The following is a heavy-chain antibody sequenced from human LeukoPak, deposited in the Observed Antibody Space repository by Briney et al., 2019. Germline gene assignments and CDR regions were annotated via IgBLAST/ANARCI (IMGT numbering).Heavy chain of an antibody. CDR3: ASGGYSYGSYYFDY. CDR2: INHRGST. J-gene: IGHJ4*02. CDR1: GGSLSGWSFSGYY. D-gene: IGHD5-18*01. V-gene: IGHV4-34*01. Sequence: SETLSLTCDVYGGSLSGWSFSGYYRPWIRQPPGKGLEWNGEINHRGSTNYNPSLKSRVTMSVDTSKNRFALKLSSVTAADTAVYYCASGGYSYGSYYFDYWGQGTLVTVSS.